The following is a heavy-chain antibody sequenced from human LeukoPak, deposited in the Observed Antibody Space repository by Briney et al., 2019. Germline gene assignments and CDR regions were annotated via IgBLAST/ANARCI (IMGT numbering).Heavy chain of an antibody. CDR2: INHSGST. J-gene: IGHJ5*02. D-gene: IGHD5-18*01. Sequence: SETLSLTCAVYGGSFSGYYWSWIRQPPGKGLAWIGEINHSGSTNYNPSLTSRVTISVDTSKNQFSLKRSSVTAADTAVYYCARRFRYGPFDPWGQGTLVTVSS. CDR3: ARRFRYGPFDP. CDR1: GGSFSGYY. V-gene: IGHV4-34*01.